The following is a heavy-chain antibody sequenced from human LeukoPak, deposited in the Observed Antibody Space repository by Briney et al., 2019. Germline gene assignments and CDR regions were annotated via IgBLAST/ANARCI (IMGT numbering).Heavy chain of an antibody. D-gene: IGHD6-13*01. Sequence: GGSLRLSCAASGFTFDDYAMHWVRQAPGKGLEWVSLISGDGDSTYYAGAVKGRFTISRDNSKDSLYLQMNSLRTEDTGLYYCAKDTGITPAGISGFFDFWGQGTLVTVSS. CDR3: AKDTGITPAGISGFFDF. CDR1: GFTFDDYA. J-gene: IGHJ4*02. V-gene: IGHV3-43*02. CDR2: ISGDGDST.